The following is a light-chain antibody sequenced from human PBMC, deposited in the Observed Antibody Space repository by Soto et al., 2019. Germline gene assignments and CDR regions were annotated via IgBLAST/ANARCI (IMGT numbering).Light chain of an antibody. Sequence: EIVLTQSPGTLSLSPGERVTLSCRASRSLSSIFLAWYQHKPGQAPRLLIYGASSRATGIPDRFSGSGSGTDFTLTISRLEPEDFAVYYCQQYGDSPQTFGQGTKVEIK. CDR3: QQYGDSPQT. CDR2: GAS. J-gene: IGKJ1*01. V-gene: IGKV3-20*01. CDR1: RSLSSIF.